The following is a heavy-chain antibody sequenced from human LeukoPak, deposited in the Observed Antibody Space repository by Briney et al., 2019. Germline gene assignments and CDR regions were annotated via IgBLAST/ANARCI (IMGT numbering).Heavy chain of an antibody. Sequence: ASVKVSCKASGYTFTSYGISWVRQAPGQGLEWMGWISAYNGNTNYAQKLQGRVTMTTDTSTSTAYMELRSLRSDDTAVYYCARAGFGESAYTAGYYYGMDVWGQGTTVTVSS. D-gene: IGHD3-10*01. CDR2: ISAYNGNT. V-gene: IGHV1-18*01. CDR3: ARAGFGESAYTAGYYYGMDV. CDR1: GYTFTSYG. J-gene: IGHJ6*02.